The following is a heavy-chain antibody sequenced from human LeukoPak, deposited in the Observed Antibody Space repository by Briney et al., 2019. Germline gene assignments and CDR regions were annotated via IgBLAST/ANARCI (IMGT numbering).Heavy chain of an antibody. CDR3: ARVIGYYGSGSYLWFDP. Sequence: ASETLSLTCAVSGGSISSSNWWSWVRQPPGKGLERIGEIYHSGSTNYNPSLKSRVTISVDKSKNQFSLKLSSVTAADTAVYYCARVIGYYGSGSYLWFDPWGQGTLVTVSS. CDR1: GGSISSSNW. V-gene: IGHV4-4*02. CDR2: IYHSGST. D-gene: IGHD3-10*01. J-gene: IGHJ5*02.